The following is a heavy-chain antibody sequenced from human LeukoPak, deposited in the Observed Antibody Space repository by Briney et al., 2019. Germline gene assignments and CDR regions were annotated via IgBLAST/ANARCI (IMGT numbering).Heavy chain of an antibody. Sequence: SETLSLTCTVSGGSISSGGYYWSWIRQHPGKGLEWIGYIYYSGNTYYNPSLKSRVTISVDTSKNQFSLKLSSVTAADTAVYYCARGGYSAMVTGFDYWGQGTLVTVSS. CDR1: GGSISSGGYY. CDR3: ARGGYSAMVTGFDY. J-gene: IGHJ4*02. D-gene: IGHD5-18*01. CDR2: IYYSGNT. V-gene: IGHV4-31*03.